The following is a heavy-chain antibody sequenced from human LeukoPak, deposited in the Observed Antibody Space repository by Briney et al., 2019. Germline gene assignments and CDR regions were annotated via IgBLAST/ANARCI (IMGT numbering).Heavy chain of an antibody. CDR1: GGSISGYY. J-gene: IGHJ4*02. D-gene: IGHD2-21*02. CDR2: IHYSGST. V-gene: IGHV4-59*01. CDR3: ASRAAFCGDDCFRFDY. Sequence: SETLSLTCTVSGGSISGYYWSWIRQPPGKGLQWIGYIHYSGSTRYNPSLENRVTISVDTSKNQFSLNLTSVTAADTAVYYCASRAAFCGDDCFRFDYWGQGTLVAVSS.